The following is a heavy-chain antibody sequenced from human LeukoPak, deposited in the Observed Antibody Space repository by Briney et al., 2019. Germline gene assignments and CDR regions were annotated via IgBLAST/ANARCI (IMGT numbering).Heavy chain of an antibody. V-gene: IGHV4-30-2*01. D-gene: IGHD5-18*01. Sequence: SETLSLTCAVSGGSISSGGYSWSWIRQPPGKGLEWIGYIYHSGSTYYNPSLKSRVTISVDRSKNQFSLKLSSVTAADTAVYYCARHKGGYSYGRPVRDWYFDLWGRGTLVTVSS. CDR3: ARHKGGYSYGRPVRDWYFDL. CDR1: GGSISSGGYS. J-gene: IGHJ2*01. CDR2: IYHSGST.